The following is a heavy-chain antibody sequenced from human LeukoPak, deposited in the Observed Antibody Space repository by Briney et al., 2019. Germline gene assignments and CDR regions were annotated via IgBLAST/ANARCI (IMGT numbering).Heavy chain of an antibody. CDR2: ISHGGST. CDR3: ARQADVPSSIGYFDF. Sequence: SETLSLTCTVSGGSISSYYWSWIRQPPGKGLEWIGSISHGGSTHYNASLKSRVTISLEASKNQFSLRLSSVTAADTAVYYCARQADVPSSIGYFDFWGQGAPVTVSS. J-gene: IGHJ4*02. D-gene: IGHD2/OR15-2a*01. V-gene: IGHV4-59*08. CDR1: GGSISSYY.